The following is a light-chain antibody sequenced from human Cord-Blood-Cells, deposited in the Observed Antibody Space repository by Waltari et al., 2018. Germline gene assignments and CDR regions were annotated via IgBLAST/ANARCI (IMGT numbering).Light chain of an antibody. CDR3: AAWDDSLNGWV. CDR2: SNN. Sequence: QSVLTQPPSASGTPGQRVTISCSGSSSNIGSNTVNWYQPLPGTAPKLLIYSNNQRPSGVPYRFSGSKSGTSDYLANSGLQSEDEADYYCAAWDDSLNGWVFGGGTKLTVL. CDR1: SSNIGSNT. V-gene: IGLV1-44*01. J-gene: IGLJ3*02.